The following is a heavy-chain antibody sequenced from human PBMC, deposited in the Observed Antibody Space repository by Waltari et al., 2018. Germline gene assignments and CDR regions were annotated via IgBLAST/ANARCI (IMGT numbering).Heavy chain of an antibody. CDR1: GFTLGNYG. Sequence: QVHVVESGGGVVQPGGSLRLSCAASGFTLGNYGMHWVRQAPGKGVEGVAFIKYDGSIKNYADSVKGRFTISRENSKNTLYLEMKSLRAEDTAVYYCAREYSRICFHALDGWGQGTAVTVSS. CDR2: IKYDGSIK. J-gene: IGHJ6*02. D-gene: IGHD6-13*01. V-gene: IGHV3-33*05. CDR3: AREYSRICFHALDG.